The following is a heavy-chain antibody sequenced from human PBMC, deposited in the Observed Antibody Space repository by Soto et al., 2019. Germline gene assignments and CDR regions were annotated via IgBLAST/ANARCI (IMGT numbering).Heavy chain of an antibody. V-gene: IGHV3-30-3*01. CDR2: ISYDGSDK. Sequence: GSLRLSCAASGFTFSNYAMHWVRQAPGKGLEWVAVISYDGSDKYNANSVKGRFTISRDNSKNTLYLQMNSLGAEDTAVYYCARDTGPNGYNYYYFGMDVWGQGTTVTVSS. J-gene: IGHJ6*02. D-gene: IGHD5-18*01. CDR3: ARDTGPNGYNYYYFGMDV. CDR1: GFTFSNYA.